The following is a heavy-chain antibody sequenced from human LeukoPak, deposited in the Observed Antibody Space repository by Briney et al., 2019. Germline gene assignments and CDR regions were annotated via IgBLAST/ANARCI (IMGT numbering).Heavy chain of an antibody. V-gene: IGHV3-64*01. D-gene: IGHD3-22*01. Sequence: GGSLRLSCAASGFTFSSYAMHWVRQAPGKGLEYVSAISSNGGSTYYANSVQGRFTISRDNSKNTLYLQMGSLRAEDMAVYYCARVFYDNSGYYYDYWGQGTLVTVSS. J-gene: IGHJ4*02. CDR2: ISSNGGST. CDR1: GFTFSSYA. CDR3: ARVFYDNSGYYYDY.